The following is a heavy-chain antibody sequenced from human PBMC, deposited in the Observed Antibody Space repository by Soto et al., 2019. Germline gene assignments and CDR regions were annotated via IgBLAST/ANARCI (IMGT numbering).Heavy chain of an antibody. V-gene: IGHV4-31*03. CDR3: ARSSITMVRGVIMGWFDP. D-gene: IGHD3-10*01. J-gene: IGHJ5*02. Sequence: QVQLQESGPGLVKPSQTLSLTCTVSGGSISSGGYYWSWIRQHPGKGLEWIGYIYYSGSTYYNPSHKSRVTISVDTSKNQFSLKLSSVTAADTAVYYCARSSITMVRGVIMGWFDPWGQGTLVTVSS. CDR2: IYYSGST. CDR1: GGSISSGGYY.